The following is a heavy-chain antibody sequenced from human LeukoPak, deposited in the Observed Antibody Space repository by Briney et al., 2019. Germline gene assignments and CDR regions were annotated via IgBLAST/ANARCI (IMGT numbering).Heavy chain of an antibody. V-gene: IGHV3-43*02. D-gene: IGHD3-22*01. CDR3: AKDIPIGSYYDSRGVH. CDR1: GFTFDDYA. Sequence: PGGSLRLSCAASGFTFDDYAMHWVRQAPWKGLEWVSLISGDGGSTYYADSVKGRFTISRDNSKNYLYLHMNSLRTEDTALYYCAKDIPIGSYYDSRGVHWGQGTLVTVSS. J-gene: IGHJ4*02. CDR2: ISGDGGST.